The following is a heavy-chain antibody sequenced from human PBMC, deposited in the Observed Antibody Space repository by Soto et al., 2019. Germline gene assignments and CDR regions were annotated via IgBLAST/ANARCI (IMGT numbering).Heavy chain of an antibody. CDR3: TSGPPDFDGDAFDI. D-gene: IGHD3-9*01. Sequence: GGSLRLSCAASGFTFSGSAMHWVRQASGKGLEWVGRIRSKANSYATAYAASVKGRFTISRDDSKNTAYLQMNSLKTEDTAVYYCTSGPPDFDGDAFDIWGQGTMVTVSS. CDR1: GFTFSGSA. CDR2: IRSKANSYAT. V-gene: IGHV3-73*01. J-gene: IGHJ3*02.